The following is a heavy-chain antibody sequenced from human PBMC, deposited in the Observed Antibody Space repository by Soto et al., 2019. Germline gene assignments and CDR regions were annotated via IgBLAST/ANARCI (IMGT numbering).Heavy chain of an antibody. J-gene: IGHJ5*02. Sequence: PEMYMRLSCSASGFTFSIYSMSWVRQAPGKGLEWVSAISGSGGSTYYADSVKGRFTISRDNSKNTLYLQMNSLRAEDTAVYYFAKELGTLFLTVSWGQGALVTVSS. CDR1: GFTFSIYS. V-gene: IGHV3-23*01. CDR2: ISGSGGST. D-gene: IGHD4-17*01. CDR3: AKELGTLFLTVS.